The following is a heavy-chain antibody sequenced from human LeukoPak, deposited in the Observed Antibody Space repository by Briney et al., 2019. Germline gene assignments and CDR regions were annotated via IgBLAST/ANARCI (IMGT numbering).Heavy chain of an antibody. J-gene: IGHJ5*02. CDR2: IYHSGST. CDR1: GGSLSSSKG. D-gene: IGHD3-10*01. CDR3: ARAVFLWFGGPNWFDP. Sequence: SGTLSLTCAVSGGSLSSSKGWGWVGQPPGKGLEWVGEIYHSGSTNYNPSLKSRVTISVDKSKNQFSLKLSPVTAADTAVYYCARAVFLWFGGPNWFDPWGQGTLVTVSS. V-gene: IGHV4-4*02.